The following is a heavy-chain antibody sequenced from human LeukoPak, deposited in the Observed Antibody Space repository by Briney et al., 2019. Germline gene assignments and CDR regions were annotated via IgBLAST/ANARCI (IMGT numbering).Heavy chain of an antibody. CDR1: GFHFSTYG. CDR3: AKRVRYGSGNYHFDH. Sequence: GGSLRLSCAASGFHFSTYGMSWVRQAPGKGLEWVSAISDGGSSTYYADSVKGRFTISRDNSKNTLYLQMNSLTAEDTAVYYCAKRVRYGSGNYHFDHWGQGTLVTVSS. D-gene: IGHD3-10*01. CDR2: ISDGGSST. V-gene: IGHV3-23*01. J-gene: IGHJ4*02.